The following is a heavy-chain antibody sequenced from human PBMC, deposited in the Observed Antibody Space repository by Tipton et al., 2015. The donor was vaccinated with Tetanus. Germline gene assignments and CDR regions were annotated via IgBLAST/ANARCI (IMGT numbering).Heavy chain of an antibody. D-gene: IGHD5-24*01. Sequence: SLRLSCEGSGFTFKHHGMYWVRQAPGKGLERVALIWYDGSNEDYGHSVRGRFTISRDNSKNTLFLQMKSLRAEDTAVYYCARRTNSGHVYNPLDLWGRGTQVTVSS. J-gene: IGHJ2*01. CDR3: ARRTNSGHVYNPLDL. V-gene: IGHV3-33*07. CDR2: IWYDGSNE. CDR1: GFTFKHHG.